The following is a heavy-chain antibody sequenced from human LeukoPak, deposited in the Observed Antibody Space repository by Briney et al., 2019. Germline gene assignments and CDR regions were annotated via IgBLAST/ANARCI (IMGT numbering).Heavy chain of an antibody. D-gene: IGHD2-2*01. CDR1: GYTFTSYG. CDR2: ISAYNGNT. J-gene: IGHJ4*02. V-gene: IGHV1-18*01. CDR3: ARGLGMDCSSTSCYLPDY. Sequence: ASVKVSCKASGYTFTSYGISWVRQAPGQGLEWMGWISAYNGNTNYAQKLQGRVTMTTDTSTSTAYMELRSLRSDDTAVYYCARGLGMDCSSTSCYLPDYWGQGTLVTDSS.